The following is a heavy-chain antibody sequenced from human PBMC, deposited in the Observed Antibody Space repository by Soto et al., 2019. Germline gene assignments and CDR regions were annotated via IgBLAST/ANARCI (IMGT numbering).Heavy chain of an antibody. Sequence: SETLSLTCTVSGGSISSYYWSWIRQPPGKGLEWIGYIYYSGSTNYNPSLKSRVTISVDTSKNQFSLKLSSVTAADTAVYYCARLYEELWGKATYYYYYYMDVWGKGTTVTVSS. CDR3: ARLYEELWGKATYYYYYYMDV. CDR2: IYYSGST. V-gene: IGHV4-59*01. CDR1: GGSISSYY. D-gene: IGHD1-7*01. J-gene: IGHJ6*03.